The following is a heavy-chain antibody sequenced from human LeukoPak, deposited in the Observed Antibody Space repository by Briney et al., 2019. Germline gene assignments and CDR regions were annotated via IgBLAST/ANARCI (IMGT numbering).Heavy chain of an antibody. V-gene: IGHV1-18*01. CDR1: GYTFTSYG. CDR2: IGAYNGNT. Sequence: VASVKVSCKASGYTFTSYGISWVRQAPGQGLEWMGWIGAYNGNTNYAQKLQGRVTMTTDTSTSTAYMELRSLRSDDTAVYYCARVTPGEGTLDYWGQGTLVTVSS. J-gene: IGHJ4*02. D-gene: IGHD3-10*01. CDR3: ARVTPGEGTLDY.